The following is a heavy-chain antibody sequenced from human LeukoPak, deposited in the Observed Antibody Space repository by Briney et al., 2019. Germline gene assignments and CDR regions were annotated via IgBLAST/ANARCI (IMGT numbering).Heavy chain of an antibody. V-gene: IGHV1-69*05. CDR1: GDTVRKYA. CDR2: IISTYGAS. CDR3: ARDRTGYGNYYFDS. D-gene: IGHD5-18*01. Sequence: SVKVSCKASGDTVRKYAIGWVRQAPGQGLEWIGGIISTYGASNSAPKFQGRVTLTTDESANTAYMELRSLRSQDTAVYYCARDRTGYGNYYFDSWGQGTPVTVSS. J-gene: IGHJ4*02.